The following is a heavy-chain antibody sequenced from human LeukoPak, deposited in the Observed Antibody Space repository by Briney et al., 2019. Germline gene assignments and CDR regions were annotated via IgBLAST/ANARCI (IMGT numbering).Heavy chain of an antibody. D-gene: IGHD1-26*01. J-gene: IGHJ4*02. CDR2: INAGNGNT. CDR1: GYTFTSYG. Sequence: ASVKVSCKASGYTFTSYGISWVRQAPGQGLEWMGWINAGNGNTKYSQKFQGRVTITRDTSASTAYMELSSLRSEDTAVYYCARAFTPSIVAFYYWGQGTLVTVSS. CDR3: ARAFTPSIVAFYY. V-gene: IGHV1-3*01.